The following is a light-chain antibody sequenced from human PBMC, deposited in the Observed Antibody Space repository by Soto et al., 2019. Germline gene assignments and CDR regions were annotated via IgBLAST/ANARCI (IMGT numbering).Light chain of an antibody. Sequence: DIQMTQSPSTLAASVGDRFTITCRSSQSIATYFTWYQQKPGKAPKLLIYDASSLKSGVPSRFSGSGSGTEFTLTISSLQPDDFATYYCQHYNSYPITFGQGTRLEIK. CDR2: DAS. V-gene: IGKV1-5*01. CDR3: QHYNSYPIT. J-gene: IGKJ5*01. CDR1: QSIATY.